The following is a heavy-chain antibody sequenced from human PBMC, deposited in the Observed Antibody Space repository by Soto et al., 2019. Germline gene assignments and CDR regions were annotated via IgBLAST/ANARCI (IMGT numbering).Heavy chain of an antibody. Sequence: SVKVSCKASGGTFSSYTISWVRQAPGQGLEWMGRIIPILGIANYAQKFQGRVTITADKSTSTAYMELSSLRSEDTAVYYCARALGQQWLDYYYYYMDVRGKGTTLTVSS. CDR3: ARALGQQWLDYYYYYMDV. V-gene: IGHV1-69*02. CDR1: GGTFSSYT. CDR2: IIPILGIA. D-gene: IGHD6-19*01. J-gene: IGHJ6*03.